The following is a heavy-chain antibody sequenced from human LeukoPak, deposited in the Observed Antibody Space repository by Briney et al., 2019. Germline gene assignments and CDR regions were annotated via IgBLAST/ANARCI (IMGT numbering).Heavy chain of an antibody. CDR1: GFTVSSNY. CDR3: ARGTPGVGATGGFDY. J-gene: IGHJ4*02. V-gene: IGHV3-53*01. Sequence: GGSLRLLCAASGFTVSSNYMSWVRHPPGKGLEWVSVIYSGGSKYYPDSLKGRFTISRDNSKNTLYRQMSSLRAEDTAVYYCARGTPGVGATGGFDYWGQGTLVTVSS. CDR2: IYSGGSK. D-gene: IGHD1-26*01.